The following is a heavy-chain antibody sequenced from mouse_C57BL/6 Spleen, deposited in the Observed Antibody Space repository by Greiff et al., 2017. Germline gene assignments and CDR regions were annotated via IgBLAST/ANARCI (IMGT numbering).Heavy chain of an antibody. V-gene: IGHV1-15*01. CDR2: IDPETGGT. J-gene: IGHJ2*01. CDR1: GYTFTDYE. Sequence: VQLQQSGAELVRPGASVTLSCKASGYTFTDYEMHWVKQTPVHGLEWIGAIDPETGGTAYNQKFKVKAILTADKSSSTAYMELRSLTSEDSPVYYCTRKFYYYGSSYYFDYWGQGTTLTVSS. CDR3: TRKFYYYGSSYYFDY. D-gene: IGHD1-1*01.